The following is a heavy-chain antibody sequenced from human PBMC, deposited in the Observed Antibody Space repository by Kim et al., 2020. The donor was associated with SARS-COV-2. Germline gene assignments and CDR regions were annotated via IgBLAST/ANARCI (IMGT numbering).Heavy chain of an antibody. V-gene: IGHV3-30*18. Sequence: GGSLRLSCAASGFIFSDYGMHWVRQAPGKGLEWVSFISHDGTNKNYGDSVKGRFTISRDNSKNTLYLQMDSLRTEDTALYYCAKDNLYRYYGSGSYGYWGQGALVSVSS. J-gene: IGHJ4*02. CDR3: AKDNLYRYYGSGSYGY. CDR2: ISHDGTNK. CDR1: GFIFSDYG. D-gene: IGHD3-10*01.